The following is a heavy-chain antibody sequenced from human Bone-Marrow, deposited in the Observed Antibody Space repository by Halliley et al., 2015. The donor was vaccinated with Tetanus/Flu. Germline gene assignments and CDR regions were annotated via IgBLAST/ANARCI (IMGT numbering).Heavy chain of an antibody. D-gene: IGHD4-4*01. CDR1: GYSFNTYW. CDR2: IYPGDSAT. V-gene: IGHV5-51*01. Sequence: QLVQSGAEVKKPGESLKISCKGSGYSFNTYWIGWVRQMPGKGLEWMGIIYPGDSATKYSPSFQGQVTISADRSISTVYLQWSSLKASATAIYYCARRGEPGLQPGPLDIWGQGTMVTVSS. CDR3: ARRGEPGLQPGPLDI. J-gene: IGHJ3*02.